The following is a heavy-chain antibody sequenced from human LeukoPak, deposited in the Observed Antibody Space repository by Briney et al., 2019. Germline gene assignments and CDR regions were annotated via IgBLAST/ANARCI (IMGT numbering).Heavy chain of an antibody. Sequence: SETLSLTCTVSGGSVSSGNSYWSWIRQHPGKGLQWIGYTHYSRSTYYNPSLESRLTMSVDTSKNQFSLKVSSVTAADTAVYYCARAKYNTGWNLDYWGQGTLVTVSS. D-gene: IGHD6-19*01. CDR2: THYSRST. CDR1: GGSVSSGNSY. CDR3: ARAKYNTGWNLDY. V-gene: IGHV4-31*03. J-gene: IGHJ4*02.